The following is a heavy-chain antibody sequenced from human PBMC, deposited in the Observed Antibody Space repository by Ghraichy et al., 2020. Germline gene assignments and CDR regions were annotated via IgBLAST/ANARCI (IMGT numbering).Heavy chain of an antibody. V-gene: IGHV3-23*01. CDR2: ISGSGGST. Sequence: LSLTCAASGFTFSSYAMSWVRQAPGKGLEWVSAISGSGGSTYYADSVKGRFTISRDNSKNTLYLQMNSLRAEDTAVYYCATIAVAGWDYWGQGTLVTVSS. D-gene: IGHD6-19*01. CDR1: GFTFSSYA. J-gene: IGHJ4*02. CDR3: ATIAVAGWDY.